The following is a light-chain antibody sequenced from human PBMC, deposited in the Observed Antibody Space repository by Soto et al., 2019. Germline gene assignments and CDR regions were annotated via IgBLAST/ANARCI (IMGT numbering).Light chain of an antibody. CDR1: HSISSW. J-gene: IGKJ5*01. V-gene: IGKV1-5*03. CDR3: QQYYGYSIT. Sequence: DIQMTQSPSTLSASVGDRVTITCRASHSISSWLAWYQQKPGKAPKLLIYKASTLKSGVPSRFSGSGSGTEFTLTISSLQPDDFATYYCQQYYGYSITFGQGTRLEIK. CDR2: KAS.